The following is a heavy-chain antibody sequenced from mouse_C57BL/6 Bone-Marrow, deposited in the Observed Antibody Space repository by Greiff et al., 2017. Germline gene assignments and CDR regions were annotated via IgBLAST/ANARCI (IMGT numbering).Heavy chain of an antibody. CDR1: GYTFTSYW. V-gene: IGHV1-50*01. J-gene: IGHJ1*03. D-gene: IGHD2-1*01. CDR2: IDPSDSYT. Sequence: QVQLQQPGAELVKPGASVKLSCKASGYTFTSYWMQWVKQRPGQGLEWIGEIDPSDSYTNYTQKFKGKATLTVDTSSSTAYMQLSSLTSEDSAVYYCASYYGNRCWYFDVWGTGTTVTVSS. CDR3: ASYYGNRCWYFDV.